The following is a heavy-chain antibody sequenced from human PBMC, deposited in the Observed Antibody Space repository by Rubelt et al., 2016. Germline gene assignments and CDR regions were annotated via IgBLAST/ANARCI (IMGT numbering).Heavy chain of an antibody. CDR1: GGSFSGYY. D-gene: IGHD2-15*01. V-gene: IGHV4-34*01. Sequence: QVQLQQWGAGLLKPSETLSLTCAVYGGSFSGYYWSWIRQPPGKGLEWIGEINHSGSTNYNPAAKGRVTISVESSKNRFSQKLGVVTAAGTAVYDCARAGYCSGGSCLNWFDPWGQGTLVTVSS. CDR2: INHSGST. CDR3: ARAGYCSGGSCLNWFDP. J-gene: IGHJ5*02.